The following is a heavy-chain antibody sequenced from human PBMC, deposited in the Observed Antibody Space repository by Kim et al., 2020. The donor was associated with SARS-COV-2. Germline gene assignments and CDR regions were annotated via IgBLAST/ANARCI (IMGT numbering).Heavy chain of an antibody. CDR3: ANQYCSSTSCYGYYFDY. Sequence: GGSLRLSCAASGFTFSSYGMHWVRQAPGKGLEWVAVISYDGSNKYYADSVKGRFTISRDNSKNTLYLQMNSLRAEDTAVYYCANQYCSSTSCYGYYFDYWGQGTLVTVSS. J-gene: IGHJ4*02. V-gene: IGHV3-30*18. D-gene: IGHD2-2*01. CDR2: ISYDGSNK. CDR1: GFTFSSYG.